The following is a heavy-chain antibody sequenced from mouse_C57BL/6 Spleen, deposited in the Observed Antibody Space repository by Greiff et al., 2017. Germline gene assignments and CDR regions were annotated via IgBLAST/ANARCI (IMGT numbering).Heavy chain of an antibody. CDR2: IDPENGDT. CDR1: GFNIKDDY. V-gene: IGHV14-4*01. Sequence: EVQLQQSGAELVRPGASVKLSCTASGFNIKDDYMHWVKQRPEQGLEWIGWIDPENGDTEYASKFQGKATITADTSSNTAYLQLSSLTSEDTAVYYSTTDYSNLFAYWGQGTLVTVSA. CDR3: TTDYSNLFAY. J-gene: IGHJ3*01. D-gene: IGHD2-5*01.